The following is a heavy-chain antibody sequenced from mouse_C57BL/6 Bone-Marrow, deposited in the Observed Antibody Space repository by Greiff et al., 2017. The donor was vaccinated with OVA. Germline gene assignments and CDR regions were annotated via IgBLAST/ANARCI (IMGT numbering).Heavy chain of an antibody. V-gene: IGHV10-1*01. J-gene: IGHJ4*01. D-gene: IGHD3-3*01. CDR2: IRSKSNNYAT. CDR3: VRRGGQGPAMDY. Sequence: EVQLVESGGGLVQPKGSLKLSCAASGFSFNTYAMNWVRQAPGKGLEWVARIRSKSNNYATYYADSVKDRFTISRDDSESMLYLQMNNLKTEGTAMYYCVRRGGQGPAMDYWGQETSVTVSS. CDR1: GFSFNTYA.